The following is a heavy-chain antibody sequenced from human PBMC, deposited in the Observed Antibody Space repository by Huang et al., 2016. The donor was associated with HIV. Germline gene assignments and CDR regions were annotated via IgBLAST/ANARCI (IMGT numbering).Heavy chain of an antibody. Sequence: HVQLVQSGADVKKPGASVTVSCKASGYTFDSYGINGVRQAPGQGLEWMGVIGHHSGKTNHAQKRQGRVTMTTDTTTSTAYMELRILTSDDTAVYYCARDATGYGTGWSTEFDYCGQGTLVTVSS. CDR2: IGHHSGKT. CDR3: ARDATGYGTGWSTEFDY. D-gene: IGHD6-19*01. V-gene: IGHV1-18*04. CDR1: GYTFDSYG. J-gene: IGHJ4*02.